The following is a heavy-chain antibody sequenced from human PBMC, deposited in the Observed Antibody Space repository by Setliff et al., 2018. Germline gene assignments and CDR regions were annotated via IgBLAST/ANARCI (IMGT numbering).Heavy chain of an antibody. J-gene: IGHJ4*02. CDR1: GGSISSPNW. CDR3: TSVYSGCHDY. Sequence: PSETLSLTCAVSGGSISSPNWWNWVRQPPGKGLEWSVEIYHSGTTNYTPSLKSRVTMSVDKSRNQFSLRLTSVTAADTAIYYCTSVYSGCHDYWGQGTLVTVSS. CDR2: IYHSGTT. D-gene: IGHD1-26*01. V-gene: IGHV4-4*02.